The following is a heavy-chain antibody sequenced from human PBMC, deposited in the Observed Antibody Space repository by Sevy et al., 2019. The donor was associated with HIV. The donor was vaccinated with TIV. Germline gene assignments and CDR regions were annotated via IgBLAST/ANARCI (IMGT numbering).Heavy chain of an antibody. J-gene: IGHJ6*02. CDR2: IWYDGSNK. D-gene: IGHD3-3*01. Sequence: SLRLSCAASGFTSSSYGMHWVRQAPGKGLEWVAVIWYDGSNKYYADSVKGRFTISRDNSKNTLYLQMNSLRAEDTAVYYCARDRAMDFWSGYSLYYYYGMDVWGQGTTVTVSS. CDR1: GFTSSSYG. V-gene: IGHV3-33*01. CDR3: ARDRAMDFWSGYSLYYYYGMDV.